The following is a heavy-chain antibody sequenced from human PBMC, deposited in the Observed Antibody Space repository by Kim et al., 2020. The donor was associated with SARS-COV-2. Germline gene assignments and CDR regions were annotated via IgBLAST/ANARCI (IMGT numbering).Heavy chain of an antibody. V-gene: IGHV1-69*13. CDR2: IIPIFGTA. J-gene: IGHJ5*02. CDR3: ARDSWMTAAGSGTYNWFDP. CDR1: GGTFSSYA. Sequence: SVKVSCKASGGTFSSYAISWVRQAPGQGLEWMGGIIPIFGTANYARKFQGRVTITADESTSTAYMELSSLRSEDTAVYYCARDSWMTAAGSGTYNWFDPWGQGTLVTVSS. D-gene: IGHD6-13*01.